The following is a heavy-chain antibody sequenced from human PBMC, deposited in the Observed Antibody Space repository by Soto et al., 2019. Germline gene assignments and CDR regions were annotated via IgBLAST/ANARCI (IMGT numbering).Heavy chain of an antibody. CDR3: ARPSVAAVARSYFDH. J-gene: IGHJ4*02. V-gene: IGHV5-51*01. D-gene: IGHD6-6*01. Sequence: GESLKISCQGSGYRFANYWIAWVRQMPGKGLEWMGIIYPGDSDARYSPSFQGHVTISADRSINTVYLQWDSLQASDSAMYYCARPSVAAVARSYFDHWGQGTLVTVSS. CDR1: GYRFANYW. CDR2: IYPGDSDA.